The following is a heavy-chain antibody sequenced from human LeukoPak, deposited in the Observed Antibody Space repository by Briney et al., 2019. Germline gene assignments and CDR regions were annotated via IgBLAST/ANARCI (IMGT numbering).Heavy chain of an antibody. CDR2: IYSGGST. CDR1: GFTFSSYA. Sequence: GGSLRLSCAASGFTFSSYAMHWVRQAPGKGLEWVAVIYSGGSTYYADSVKGRFTISRDNSKNTLYLQMNSLRAEDTAVYYCARVRGYSYGLDYWGQGTLVTVSS. CDR3: ARVRGYSYGLDY. J-gene: IGHJ4*02. V-gene: IGHV3-53*01. D-gene: IGHD5-18*01.